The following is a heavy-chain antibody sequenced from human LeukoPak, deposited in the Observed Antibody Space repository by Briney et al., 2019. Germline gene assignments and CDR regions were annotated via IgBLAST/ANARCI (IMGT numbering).Heavy chain of an antibody. Sequence: SETLSLTCTVSGGSISSYYWSWIRQPPGKGLEWIGHIYYSGSTNYNPSLKSRVTISVDTSKNQFSLKLSSVTAADTAMYYCARDAYYYYYMDVWGKGATVTVSS. V-gene: IGHV4-59*01. CDR3: ARDAYYYYYMDV. J-gene: IGHJ6*03. CDR2: IYYSGST. CDR1: GGSISSYY.